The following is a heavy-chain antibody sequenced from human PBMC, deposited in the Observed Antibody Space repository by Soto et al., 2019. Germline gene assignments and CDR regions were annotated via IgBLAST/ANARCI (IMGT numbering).Heavy chain of an antibody. CDR3: ARGTSDYSSYYYYYMDV. D-gene: IGHD4-4*01. CDR1: GFTFSSYA. V-gene: IGHV3-23*01. Sequence: GGSLRLSCAASGFTFSSYAMSWVRQAPGKGLEWVSAISGSGGSTYYADSVKGRFTISRDNSKNTLYLQMNSLRAEDTAVYYCARGTSDYSSYYYYYMDVWGKGTTVTVSS. J-gene: IGHJ6*03. CDR2: ISGSGGST.